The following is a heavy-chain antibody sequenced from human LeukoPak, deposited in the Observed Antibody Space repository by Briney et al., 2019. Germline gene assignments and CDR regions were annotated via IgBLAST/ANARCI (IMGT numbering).Heavy chain of an antibody. V-gene: IGHV3-11*04. CDR3: ARDVKSYTSGASYFDC. J-gene: IGHJ4*02. Sequence: GGSLRLSCAASGFTFSDYYMSWIRQAPGKGLEWVSCISSSGNTTYYADSMKGRFTISRDNAKNSLYLQMNSLRAEDTAVYYCARDVKSYTSGASYFDCWGQGSLVTVSS. CDR2: ISSSGNTT. CDR1: GFTFSDYY. D-gene: IGHD6-19*01.